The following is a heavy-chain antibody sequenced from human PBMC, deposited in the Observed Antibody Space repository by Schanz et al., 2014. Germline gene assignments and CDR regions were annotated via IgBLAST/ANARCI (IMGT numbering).Heavy chain of an antibody. Sequence: QVVLMESGGGVVRPGRSVRLSCVASGFTFRSYGMHWVRQAPGKGLEWVAHISFDGGKTYYADSVKGRFTISRDNTKNTLFRQMNNLRPEDTAMYFCARVGRDYISSSVLDSLHYWGQGSLVTVSS. CDR2: ISFDGGKT. CDR3: ARVGRDYISSSVLDSLHY. J-gene: IGHJ4*02. D-gene: IGHD6-6*01. CDR1: GFTFRSYG. V-gene: IGHV3-30*04.